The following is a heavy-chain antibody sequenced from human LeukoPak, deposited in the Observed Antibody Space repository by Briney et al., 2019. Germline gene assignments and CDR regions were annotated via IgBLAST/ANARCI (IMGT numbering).Heavy chain of an antibody. D-gene: IGHD1-26*01. J-gene: IGHJ2*01. Sequence: GGSLRLSCAASGFTVSSNYMNWVRQAPGKGLEWASVFYSGGSTYYAESVKGRFTISRDNSKNTLYLQMNSLRAEDTAVYYCAREKLGYWYFDLWGRGTLVTVSS. CDR3: AREKLGYWYFDL. V-gene: IGHV3-53*01. CDR1: GFTVSSNY. CDR2: FYSGGST.